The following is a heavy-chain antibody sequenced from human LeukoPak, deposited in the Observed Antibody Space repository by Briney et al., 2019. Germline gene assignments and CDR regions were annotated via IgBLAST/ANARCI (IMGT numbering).Heavy chain of an antibody. CDR3: ARSLGNRFSEWLEKGNWFHP. J-gene: IGHJ5*01. CDR2: IIPILGIA. Sequence: AVKVSFKASGGTFSSYTISGVRQAPGQGLEWMGRIIPILGIANYAQKFQGRVTITADKSTSTAYKAMSSLRPEDTAVYYCARSLGNRFSEWLEKGNWFHPWGKEPWSPSPQ. D-gene: IGHD3-3*01. CDR1: GGTFSSYT. V-gene: IGHV1-69*02.